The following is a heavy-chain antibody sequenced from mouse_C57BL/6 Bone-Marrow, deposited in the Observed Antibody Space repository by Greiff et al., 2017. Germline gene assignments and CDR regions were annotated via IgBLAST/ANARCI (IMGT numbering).Heavy chain of an antibody. J-gene: IGHJ3*01. CDR2: IDPENGDT. CDR1: GFNIKDDY. CDR3: TTDYGSSYPALVAY. D-gene: IGHD1-1*01. V-gene: IGHV14-4*01. Sequence: VQLQQSGAELVRPGASVKLSCTASGFNIKDDYMHWVKQRPEQGLEWIGWIDPENGDTEYASKFQGKATITADTSSNTAYLQLSSLTSEDTAVYYCTTDYGSSYPALVAYWGQWTLVTVSA.